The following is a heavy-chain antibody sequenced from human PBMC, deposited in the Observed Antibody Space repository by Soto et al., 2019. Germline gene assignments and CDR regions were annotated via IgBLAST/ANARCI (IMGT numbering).Heavy chain of an antibody. D-gene: IGHD5-12*01. Sequence: AGGSLRLSCAASGFTFSSYAMSWVRQAPGKGLEWVSAISGSGGSTYYADSVKGRFTISRDNSKNTLYLQMNSLRAEDTAVYYCAILWLPEHYGMDVWGQGTTVTVSS. CDR1: GFTFSSYA. CDR2: ISGSGGST. J-gene: IGHJ6*02. CDR3: AILWLPEHYGMDV. V-gene: IGHV3-23*01.